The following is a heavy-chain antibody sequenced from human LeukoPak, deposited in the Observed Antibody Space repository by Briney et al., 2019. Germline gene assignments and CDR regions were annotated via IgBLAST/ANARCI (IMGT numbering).Heavy chain of an antibody. CDR3: ATLGYCSGGSCYTASHNWFDP. D-gene: IGHD2-15*01. Sequence: SVKVSCKASGGTFSSYVISWVRQAPGQGLEWMGRIIPILGIANYAQKFQGRVTITADKSTSTAYMELSSLRSEDTAVYYCATLGYCSGGSCYTASHNWFDPWGQGTLVTVSS. J-gene: IGHJ5*02. CDR1: GGTFSSYV. V-gene: IGHV1-69*04. CDR2: IIPILGIA.